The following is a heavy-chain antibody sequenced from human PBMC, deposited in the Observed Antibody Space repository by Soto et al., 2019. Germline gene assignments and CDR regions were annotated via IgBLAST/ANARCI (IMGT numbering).Heavy chain of an antibody. V-gene: IGHV3-15*07. D-gene: IGHD6-19*01. Sequence: EMQLVQSGGGLVKPGGSLRLSCVASRFNFSAAWLNWVRQTPGKGLEWVGRIKPISEGGTTAYAAPVKGRFTISRDDSKNALHLQMDSLKTEDTAVYYCTTGPYSSVPTWGLGTLVTVSS. CDR3: TTGPYSSVPT. CDR1: RFNFSAAW. CDR2: IKPISEGGTT. J-gene: IGHJ4*02.